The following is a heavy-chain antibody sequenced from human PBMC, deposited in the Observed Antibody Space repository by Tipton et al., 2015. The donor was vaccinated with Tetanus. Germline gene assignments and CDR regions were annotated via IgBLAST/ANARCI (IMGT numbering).Heavy chain of an antibody. Sequence: LSLTCTLSGDSITRGPYYWSWIRQSPGKGLEWMGHVHKNGSTNYNPSLKSRVTISVDTSKNQFSLKMNPVTAADTAMYYCAKDQGGGRVVRLNWFDPWGPGTLVTVSS. D-gene: IGHD6-6*01. CDR1: GDSITRGPYY. CDR3: AKDQGGGRVVRLNWFDP. CDR2: VHKNGST. J-gene: IGHJ5*02. V-gene: IGHV4-31*03.